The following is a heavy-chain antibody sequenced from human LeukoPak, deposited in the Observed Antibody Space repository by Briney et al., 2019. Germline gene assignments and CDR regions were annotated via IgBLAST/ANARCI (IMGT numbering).Heavy chain of an antibody. CDR3: VRQEGASSTSFYGMDV. V-gene: IGHV4-39*01. Sequence: SETLSLTCAVSGGSINSKSYYWGWIRQPPGKGLEWIGAIYYSGSTYYNPSLKSRVTISVDTSKHQFSLTLSSVTAADTARYYCVRQEGASSTSFYGMDVWGQGTTVTVSS. CDR2: IYYSGST. D-gene: IGHD6-6*01. J-gene: IGHJ6*02. CDR1: GGSINSKSYY.